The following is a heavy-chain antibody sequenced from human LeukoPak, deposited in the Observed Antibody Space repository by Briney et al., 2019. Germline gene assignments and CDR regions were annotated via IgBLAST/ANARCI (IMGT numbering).Heavy chain of an antibody. Sequence: GDSLKISCKGSGYSFTSYWIGWVRQIPGKVLEWMGIIYPGDSDTRYSPTFQGQVTISADKSISTAYLQWSSLKASDTVFFYKQKTAYDILTGWPYYFDYWGQGTLVTVSS. J-gene: IGHJ4*02. CDR2: IYPGDSDT. D-gene: IGHD3-9*01. V-gene: IGHV5-51*01. CDR1: GYSFTSYW. CDR3: QKTAYDILTGWPYYFDY.